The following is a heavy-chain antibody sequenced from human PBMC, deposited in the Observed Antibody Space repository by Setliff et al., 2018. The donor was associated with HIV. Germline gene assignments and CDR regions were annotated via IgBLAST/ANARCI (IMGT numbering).Heavy chain of an antibody. CDR2: ISYSGST. CDR3: ARSQETSVAATEI. J-gene: IGHJ3*02. V-gene: IGHV4-39*01. Sequence: PSETLSLTCIVSGVSTSSSSYYWGWIRQPPGKGLEWIGYISYSGSTYYNPSLKSRITISADTSKNQFSLSLSSVTASDTAVYFCARSQETSVAATEIWGQGTMVTVSS. CDR1: GVSTSSSSYY. D-gene: IGHD2-15*01.